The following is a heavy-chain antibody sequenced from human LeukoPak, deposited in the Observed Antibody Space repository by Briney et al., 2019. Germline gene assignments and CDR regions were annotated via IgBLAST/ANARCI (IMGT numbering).Heavy chain of an antibody. CDR2: ISNSGYST. J-gene: IGHJ4*02. V-gene: IGHV3-23*01. D-gene: IGHD2-2*02. CDR3: AKAVCSSTSCYISDY. Sequence: PGGSLRLSCAASGFTFSSYAMSWVRQAPGKGLEWVSAISNSGYSTYHADSVKGRFTISRDNSKNTLCLQMNSLRAEDTAVYYCAKAVCSSTSCYISDYWGQGTLVTVSS. CDR1: GFTFSSYA.